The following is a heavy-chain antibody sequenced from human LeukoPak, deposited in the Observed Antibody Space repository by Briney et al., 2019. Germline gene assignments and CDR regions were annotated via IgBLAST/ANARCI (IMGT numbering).Heavy chain of an antibody. Sequence: GGSLRLSCAASGFTFSSYAMSWVRQAPGKGLEWVSAISGSGDSTYYGDSVKGRFTISRDNSKNTLYLQMNSLRAEDTAVYYCAKTRPLDSSSWSHGDYWGQGTLATVSS. CDR2: ISGSGDST. CDR1: GFTFSSYA. J-gene: IGHJ4*02. V-gene: IGHV3-23*01. CDR3: AKTRPLDSSSWSHGDY. D-gene: IGHD6-13*01.